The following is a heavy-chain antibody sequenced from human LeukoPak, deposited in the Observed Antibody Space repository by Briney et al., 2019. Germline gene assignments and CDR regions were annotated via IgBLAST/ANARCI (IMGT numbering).Heavy chain of an antibody. J-gene: IGHJ4*02. CDR3: AKDLESWSAYISSFDS. V-gene: IGHV3-30*18. Sequence: GGSLRLSCAASGFTFSNFAMHWVRQAPGKGLEWVALISYDGSKIYYTDSVKGRFTISRDNSKNTLYLQMNTLKFEDTAVYHCAKDLESWSAYISSFDSWGQGTLVTVSS. D-gene: IGHD6-13*01. CDR1: GFTFSNFA. CDR2: ISYDGSKI.